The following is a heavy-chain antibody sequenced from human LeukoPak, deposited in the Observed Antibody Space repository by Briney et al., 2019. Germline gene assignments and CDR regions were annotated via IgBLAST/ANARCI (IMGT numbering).Heavy chain of an antibody. CDR2: ISAYNGVT. J-gene: IGHJ4*02. D-gene: IGHD6-25*01. Sequence: GASVKVSCKASGYTFTNHGINWVRQAPGQGLEWMGWISAYNGVTKYAQKFQGRVTMTTDTSTTTAYMELRSLRSDDTAVYYCARDPSNSSGWRAWGDYWGQGILVTVSS. V-gene: IGHV1-18*04. CDR1: GYTFTNHG. CDR3: ARDPSNSSGWRAWGDY.